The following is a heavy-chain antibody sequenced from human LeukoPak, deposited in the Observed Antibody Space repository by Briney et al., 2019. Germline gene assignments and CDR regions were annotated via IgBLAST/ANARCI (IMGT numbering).Heavy chain of an antibody. CDR3: ARQSTPHGNFDY. D-gene: IGHD5-24*01. V-gene: IGHV3-13*01. Sequence: GGSLRLSCAASGFILSNYAMHWVRQPAGKGLEWVSALGTAGDTFYPGSVKGRFTISRDNAKKSLFLQMSSLRAEDTAIYYCARQSTPHGNFDYWGQGTLVTVS. J-gene: IGHJ4*02. CDR2: LGTAGDT. CDR1: GFILSNYA.